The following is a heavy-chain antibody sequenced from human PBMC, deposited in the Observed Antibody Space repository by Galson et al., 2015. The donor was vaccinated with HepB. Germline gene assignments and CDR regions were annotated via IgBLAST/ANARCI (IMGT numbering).Heavy chain of an antibody. CDR1: GYTFTTYG. CDR3: ARLIGGSDWSNWFGP. Sequence: SVKVSCKASGYTFTTYGINWVRQAPGQGLEWMGWISAYNGNTTYAQNLQDRVTMTTDTSTSTGYTELRSLRSDDTAVYYCARLIGGSDWSNWFGPWGQGTLVTVSS. D-gene: IGHD6-19*01. CDR2: ISAYNGNT. V-gene: IGHV1-18*01. J-gene: IGHJ5*02.